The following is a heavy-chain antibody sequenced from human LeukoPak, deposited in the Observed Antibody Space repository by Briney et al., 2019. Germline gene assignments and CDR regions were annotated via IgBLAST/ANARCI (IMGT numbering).Heavy chain of an antibody. Sequence: SETLSLTCTVSGGSISSGDYYWSWIRQPPGKGLEWIGYMYYSGSTYYNPSLKSRVVIPVDTSKNQFSLKLSSVTAADTAVYYCARPYYYDSRIDPWGQGILVTVSS. CDR1: GGSISSGDYY. J-gene: IGHJ5*02. D-gene: IGHD3-22*01. CDR2: MYYSGST. CDR3: ARPYYYDSRIDP. V-gene: IGHV4-30-4*01.